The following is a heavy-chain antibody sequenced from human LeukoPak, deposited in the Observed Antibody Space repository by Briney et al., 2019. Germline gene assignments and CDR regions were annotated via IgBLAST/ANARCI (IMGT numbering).Heavy chain of an antibody. CDR3: ARGTRGGHFDY. CDR2: IYHSGST. J-gene: IGHJ4*02. CDR1: GGSISSGGYY. D-gene: IGHD2-2*01. Sequence: SETLSLTCTVSGGSISSGGYYWSWIRQPPGKGLEWIGYIYHSGSTYYNPSLKSRVTISVDKSKNQFSLKLSSVTAADTAVYYCARGTRGGHFDYWGKGTLVTVSS. V-gene: IGHV4-30-2*05.